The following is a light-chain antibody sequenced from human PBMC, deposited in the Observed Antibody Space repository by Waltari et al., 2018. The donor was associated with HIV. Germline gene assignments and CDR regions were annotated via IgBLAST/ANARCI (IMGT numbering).Light chain of an antibody. CDR3: QVWDTGGDHPEWV. CDR2: DDS. J-gene: IGLJ3*02. V-gene: IGLV3-21*02. CDR1: NIGSKS. Sequence: SYVLTQPPSVSVAPGQTARVTCGGNNIGSKSVHWYQVKPGQAPVLVVYDDSDRPSGIPERFSGSNSGNTATLTISRVEAGDEADYYCQVWDTGGDHPEWVFGGGTKLTDL.